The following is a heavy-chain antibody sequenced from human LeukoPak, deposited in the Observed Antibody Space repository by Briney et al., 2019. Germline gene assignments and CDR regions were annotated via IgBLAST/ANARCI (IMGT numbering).Heavy chain of an antibody. J-gene: IGHJ4*02. CDR3: AKARTYYYGSGSYYGDY. CDR1: GFIFSSYG. D-gene: IGHD3-10*01. CDR2: ISGSGGST. V-gene: IGHV3-23*01. Sequence: GGSLRLSCAASGFIFSSYGMSWVRQAPGKGLEWVSAISGSGGSTYYADSVKGRFTISRDNSKNTLYLQMNSLRAEDTAVYYCAKARTYYYGSGSYYGDYWGQGTPVTVSS.